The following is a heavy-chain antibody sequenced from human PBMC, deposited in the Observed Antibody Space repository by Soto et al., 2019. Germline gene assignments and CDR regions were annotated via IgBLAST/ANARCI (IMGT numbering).Heavy chain of an antibody. D-gene: IGHD3-22*01. J-gene: IGHJ4*02. CDR3: ASSGAKNRAYYYDSSGYYRLDY. CDR1: GYTFTSYY. CDR2: INPSGGST. Sequence: ASVKVSCKASGYTFTSYYMHWVRQATGQGLEWMGIINPSGGSTSYAQKFQGRVTMTRDTSTSTVYMELSSLRSEDTAVYYCASSGAKNRAYYYDSSGYYRLDYWGQGTLVTVSS. V-gene: IGHV1-46*01.